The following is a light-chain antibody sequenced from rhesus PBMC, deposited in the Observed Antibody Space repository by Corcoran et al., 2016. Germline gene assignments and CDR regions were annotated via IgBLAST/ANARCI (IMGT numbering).Light chain of an antibody. Sequence: EIVLTQSPATLSLSPGERATLSCRASQTVSSTLAWYQQKPGQGPRLLIYDTSSRATGIPDRFSGSGSGTDFPLTISNLDPEDVGVYYCQQYSNWPSFGQGTKVEIK. CDR3: QQYSNWPS. V-gene: IGKV3-35*01. CDR1: QTVSST. CDR2: DTS. J-gene: IGKJ2*01.